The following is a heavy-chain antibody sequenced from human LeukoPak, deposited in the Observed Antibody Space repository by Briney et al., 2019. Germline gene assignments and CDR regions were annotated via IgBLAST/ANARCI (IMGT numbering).Heavy chain of an antibody. Sequence: GGSLRLSCAASGFTFSDYWMHWVRQAPGKGLVWVSRINTDGTFTRYADSVQGRFTISRNTAKNTLFLQMNSLRAEDTAVYYCAREAKVGGALQYWGEGILVTVSS. CDR1: GFTFSDYW. V-gene: IGHV3-74*01. D-gene: IGHD1-26*01. CDR2: INTDGTFT. CDR3: AREAKVGGALQY. J-gene: IGHJ4*02.